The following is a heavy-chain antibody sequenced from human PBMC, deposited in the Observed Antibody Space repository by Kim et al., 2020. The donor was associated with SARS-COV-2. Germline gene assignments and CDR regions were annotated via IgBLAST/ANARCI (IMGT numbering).Heavy chain of an antibody. CDR2: IIGSGTTI. V-gene: IGHV3-48*03. Sequence: GGSLRLSCTASGFTFSSYEMNWVRQAPGKGLEWDSYIIGSGTTIYYADSVRGRFTISRDNDTNSLFLQMNSLRAEDTAVFYCARGPNYSPFDYWGQGTL. CDR1: GFTFSSYE. D-gene: IGHD4-4*01. J-gene: IGHJ4*02. CDR3: ARGPNYSPFDY.